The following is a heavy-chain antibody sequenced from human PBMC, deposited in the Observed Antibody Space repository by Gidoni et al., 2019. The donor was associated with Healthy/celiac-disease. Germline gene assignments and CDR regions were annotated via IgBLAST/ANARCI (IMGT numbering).Heavy chain of an antibody. D-gene: IGHD5-12*01. Sequence: QVQLVQSGAEVKKPGSSVKVSCKASGGTFSSYAISWVRQAPGQGLEWMGGIIPICGTANYAQKFQGRVTITADESTSTAYMELSSLRSEDTAVYYCARGEIVATITLNYYYYMDVWGKGTTVTVSS. J-gene: IGHJ6*03. CDR3: ARGEIVATITLNYYYYMDV. CDR1: GGTFSSYA. V-gene: IGHV1-69*01. CDR2: IIPICGTA.